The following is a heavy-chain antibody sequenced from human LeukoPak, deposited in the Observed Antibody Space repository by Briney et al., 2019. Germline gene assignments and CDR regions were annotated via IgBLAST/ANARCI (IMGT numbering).Heavy chain of an antibody. Sequence: GGSLRLSCAASGFTFSSYGMHWVRQAPGKGLEWVSFIYSGVGPHYSDSVKGRFTISRDDSKNTLYLQMNSLRAEDTAVYYCARRAGAYSHPYDYWGQGTLVTVSS. D-gene: IGHD4/OR15-4a*01. V-gene: IGHV3-53*01. CDR2: IYSGVGP. CDR1: GFTFSSYG. J-gene: IGHJ4*02. CDR3: ARRAGAYSHPYDY.